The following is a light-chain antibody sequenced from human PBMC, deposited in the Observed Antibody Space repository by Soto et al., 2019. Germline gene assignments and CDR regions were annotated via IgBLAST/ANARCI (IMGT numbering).Light chain of an antibody. CDR1: QSVSSTY. Sequence: IVLTQSPDTLSLSPGERATLACRASQSVSSTYLAWYQQKPGQAPRLIMYGASSRATGIPDRFSGSVSGTDFTLTISRLAPEDLAVYYCQQCGGSPLFTFGPGTNVDIK. CDR2: GAS. V-gene: IGKV3-20*01. J-gene: IGKJ3*01. CDR3: QQCGGSPLFT.